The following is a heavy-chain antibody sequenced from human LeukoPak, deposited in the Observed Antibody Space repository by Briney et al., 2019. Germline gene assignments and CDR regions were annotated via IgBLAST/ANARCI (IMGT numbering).Heavy chain of an antibody. V-gene: IGHV3-74*01. D-gene: IGHD2-2*02. Sequence: PGGSLRLSCAASGFTFSSYWMHWVRQAPGKGLVWVSRINSDGSSTSYADSVEGRFTISRDNAKNTLYLQMNSLRAEDTAVYYCASQRYCSSTSCYNYFDYWGQGTLVTVSS. CDR2: INSDGSST. J-gene: IGHJ4*02. CDR3: ASQRYCSSTSCYNYFDY. CDR1: GFTFSSYW.